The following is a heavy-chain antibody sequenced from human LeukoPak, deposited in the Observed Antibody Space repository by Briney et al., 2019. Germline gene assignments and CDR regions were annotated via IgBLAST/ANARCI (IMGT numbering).Heavy chain of an antibody. V-gene: IGHV1-46*01. CDR2: INPSGGST. CDR3: ARASSITAPYYYYYMDV. D-gene: IGHD6-6*01. J-gene: IGHJ6*03. CDR1: GYTFTSYY. Sequence: ASVKVSCKASGYTFTSYYMHWVRQAPGQGFEWMGIINPSGGSTTYAQKFQGRVSMTRDMSTSTIYMEMSSLRSDDTAVFYCARASSITAPYYYYYMDVWGKGTTVTVSS.